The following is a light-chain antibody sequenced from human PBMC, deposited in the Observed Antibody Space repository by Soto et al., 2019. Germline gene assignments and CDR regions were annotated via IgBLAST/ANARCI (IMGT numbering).Light chain of an antibody. Sequence: IRMTQSPSSLSSSTGDRVTIPCRASQGISSYLAWYQQKPGKAPKLLIYAASTLQSGVPSRFSGSGSGTDFTLTISCLQSEDFATYYCQQYYSYPITFGQGTRLEIK. J-gene: IGKJ5*01. CDR1: QGISSY. V-gene: IGKV1-8*01. CDR2: AAS. CDR3: QQYYSYPIT.